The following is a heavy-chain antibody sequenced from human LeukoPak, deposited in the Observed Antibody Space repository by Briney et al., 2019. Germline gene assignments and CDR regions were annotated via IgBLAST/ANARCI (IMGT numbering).Heavy chain of an antibody. CDR1: GCTFSKYA. J-gene: IGHJ4*02. D-gene: IGHD3-22*01. Sequence: GWSLRLSCAASGCTFSKYAMSGVRQAPGKGLEWVSSITGIALNTYEADFIKGRFTISRDDSKNTLYLHLSRLRVEDTAVYYCAKLQDFYDNSGYSYFDNWGQGTLVTVSS. CDR2: ITGIALNT. V-gene: IGHV3-23*01. CDR3: AKLQDFYDNSGYSYFDN.